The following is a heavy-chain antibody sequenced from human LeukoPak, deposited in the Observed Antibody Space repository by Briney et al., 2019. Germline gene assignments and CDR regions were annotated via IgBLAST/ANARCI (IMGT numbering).Heavy chain of an antibody. J-gene: IGHJ4*02. CDR3: ARGPSHSGSYFVY. V-gene: IGHV3-74*03. CDR2: ISSDGSRT. D-gene: IGHD1-26*01. CDR1: AFTFNTYW. Sequence: GGSLRLSCAASAFTFNTYWMYWGRQGSGKGLVWVSRISSDGSRTEYADSVEGRFTISRDNAKNTLYLQMDSLRAEDTAVYYCARGPSHSGSYFVYWGQGTLVTVSS.